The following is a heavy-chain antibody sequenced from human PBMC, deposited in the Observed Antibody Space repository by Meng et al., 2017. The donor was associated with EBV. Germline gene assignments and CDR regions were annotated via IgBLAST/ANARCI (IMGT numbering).Heavy chain of an antibody. D-gene: IGHD3-10*01. V-gene: IGHV1-69*01. CDR3: ASESGRGFTPDY. CDR1: GGTFRSDA. CDR2: LIPMSGAP. Sequence: QVKLQQSGAEGKKPGSSGKVSCRTSGGTFRSDAVSWVRQAPGQGLEWMGGLIPMSGAPHYAQKFQDRVTIIADESTSTHSMELNNLRFEDTAMYYCASESGRGFTPDYWGQGTLVTVSS. J-gene: IGHJ4*02.